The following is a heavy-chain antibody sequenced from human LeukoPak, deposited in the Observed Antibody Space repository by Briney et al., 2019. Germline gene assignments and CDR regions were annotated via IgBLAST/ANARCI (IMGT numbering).Heavy chain of an antibody. V-gene: IGHV4-34*01. CDR2: INHSGST. CDR3: AREGRLRYLDWLLSGDYFDY. Sequence: KPSETLSLTCAVYGGSFSGYYWSWIRQPPGKGLEWIGEINHSGSTNYNPSLKSRVTISVDTSKNQFSLKLSSVTAADTAVYYCAREGRLRYLDWLLSGDYFDYWGQGTLVTVSS. CDR1: GGSFSGYY. J-gene: IGHJ4*02. D-gene: IGHD3-9*01.